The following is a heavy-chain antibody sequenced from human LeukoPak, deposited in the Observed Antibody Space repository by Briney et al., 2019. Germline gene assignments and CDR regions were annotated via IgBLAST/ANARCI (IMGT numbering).Heavy chain of an antibody. CDR1: GGSISSSNYY. CDR3: ARKNSSSYYYYYMDV. D-gene: IGHD6-13*01. J-gene: IGHJ6*03. Sequence: PSETLSLTCTVSGGSISSSNYYWGWIRQPPGKGLEWIGNICYSGSTYYNPSLKSRVTISVDTSKNQFSLKLSSVTAADTAVYYCARKNSSSYYYYYMDVWGKGTTVTVSS. V-gene: IGHV4-39*07. CDR2: ICYSGST.